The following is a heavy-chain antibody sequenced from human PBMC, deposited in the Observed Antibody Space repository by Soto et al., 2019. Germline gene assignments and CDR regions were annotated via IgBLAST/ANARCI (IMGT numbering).Heavy chain of an antibody. V-gene: IGHV4-34*01. CDR3: ARRSLYNWFDP. J-gene: IGHJ5*02. Sequence: SETLSLTCAVYGGSFSGYYWSWIRQPPGKGLEWIGEINHSGSTNYNPSLKSRVTISVDTSKNQFSLRLSSVTAADTAVYYCARRSLYNWFDPWGQGTLVTVSS. CDR1: GGSFSGYY. CDR2: INHSGST.